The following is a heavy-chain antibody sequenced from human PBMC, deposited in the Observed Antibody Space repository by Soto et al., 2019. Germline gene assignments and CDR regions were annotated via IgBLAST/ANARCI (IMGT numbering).Heavy chain of an antibody. J-gene: IGHJ4*01. CDR1: GYIFSSYH. D-gene: IGHD3-10*01. Sequence: QVPLEQSGAEVKKPGASVKVSCKTFGYIFSSYHMHWVRQAPGQSPEWMGYITTGNGDTEYSQKFQGRVTIASDTSASTVYMDLSSLRSEDTAVYYCAREDGGGPLDYWGQGTLVTVSS. V-gene: IGHV1-3*04. CDR3: AREDGGGPLDY. CDR2: ITTGNGDT.